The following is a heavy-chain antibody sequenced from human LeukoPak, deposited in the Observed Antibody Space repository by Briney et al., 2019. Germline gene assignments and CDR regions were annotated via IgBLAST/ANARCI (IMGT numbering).Heavy chain of an antibody. Sequence: SETLSLTCAVYGGSFSDYYWTWIRQPPGKGLEWIGEINHSGSTNYNPSLKSRVTISVDTSKNQFSLKLSSVTAADTAVYYCRTISLKPLLGPDYWGQGTLVTVSS. V-gene: IGHV4-34*01. CDR1: GGSFSDYY. J-gene: IGHJ4*02. CDR2: INHSGST. D-gene: IGHD3-3*02. CDR3: RTISLKPLLGPDY.